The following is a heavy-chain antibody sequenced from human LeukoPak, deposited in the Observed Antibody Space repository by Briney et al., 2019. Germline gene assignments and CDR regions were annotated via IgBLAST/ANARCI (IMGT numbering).Heavy chain of an antibody. J-gene: IGHJ4*02. CDR2: INPSGGST. Sequence: ASVEVSCKASGYTFTSYYMHWVRQAPGQGLEWMGIINPSGGSTSYAQKFQGRVTMSRDTSTSTVYMELSSPRSEDTAVYYCARDITVFSGTAKVAATLRDYWGQGTLVTVSS. CDR1: GYTFTSYY. CDR3: ARDITVFSGTAKVAATLRDY. D-gene: IGHD2-15*01. V-gene: IGHV1-46*01.